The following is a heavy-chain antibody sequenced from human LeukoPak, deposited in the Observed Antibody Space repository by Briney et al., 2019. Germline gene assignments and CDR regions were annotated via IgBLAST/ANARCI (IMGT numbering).Heavy chain of an antibody. CDR1: GGTFRSYA. V-gene: IGHV1-69*13. Sequence: SVKVSCKASGGTFRSYAISWVRQAPGQGLEWMGGIIPIFGTANYAQKFQGRVTITADESTSTAYMELSSLRSEDTAVYYCARDLFEHYYGSGSLTYWGQGTLVTVSS. CDR2: IIPIFGTA. J-gene: IGHJ4*02. CDR3: ARDLFEHYYGSGSLTY. D-gene: IGHD3-10*01.